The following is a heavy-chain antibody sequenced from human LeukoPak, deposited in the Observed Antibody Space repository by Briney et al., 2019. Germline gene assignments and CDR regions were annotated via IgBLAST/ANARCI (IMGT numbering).Heavy chain of an antibody. D-gene: IGHD3-10*01. CDR1: GYTFTSYG. CDR3: ARDKAMVRGAYYYYYMDV. Sequence: GASVNVSCKASGYTFTSYGITWVRQAPGQGLEWMGGIIPIFGTANYAQKFQGRVTITADKSTSTAYMELSSLRSEDTAVYYCARDKAMVRGAYYYYYMDVWGKGTTVTVSS. CDR2: IIPIFGTA. J-gene: IGHJ6*03. V-gene: IGHV1-69*06.